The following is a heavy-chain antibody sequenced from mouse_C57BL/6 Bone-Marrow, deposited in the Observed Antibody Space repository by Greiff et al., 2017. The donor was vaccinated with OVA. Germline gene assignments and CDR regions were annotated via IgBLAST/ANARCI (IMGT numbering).Heavy chain of an antibody. D-gene: IGHD1-1*01. CDR1: GFNIKDYY. CDR2: IDPEDGET. V-gene: IGHV14-2*01. Sequence: EVQLQQSGAELVKPGASVKLSCTASGFNIKDYYMHWVKQRTEQGLEWIGRIDPEDGETKYDPKFQGKATITADTSSNTAYLQLSSLTAEDTAVYYCASSTTVYWYCDVWGTGTTVTVSS. CDR3: ASSTTVYWYCDV. J-gene: IGHJ1*03.